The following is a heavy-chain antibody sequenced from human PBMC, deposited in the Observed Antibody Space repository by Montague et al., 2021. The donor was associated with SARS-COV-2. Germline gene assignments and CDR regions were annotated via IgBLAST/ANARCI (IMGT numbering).Heavy chain of an antibody. Sequence: TLSLTCTVSGGFITSSGFFWSWIRQHPGKGLEWVGYIYYGGNTYYNPSLKSRLSISVDTSKNQFSLKLSSVTAADTAVYYCARHGSSGYFDWLGDWGQGTLVTVSS. CDR1: GGFITSSGFF. D-gene: IGHD3-9*01. CDR3: ARHGSSGYFDWLGD. CDR2: IYYGGNT. V-gene: IGHV4-31*03. J-gene: IGHJ4*02.